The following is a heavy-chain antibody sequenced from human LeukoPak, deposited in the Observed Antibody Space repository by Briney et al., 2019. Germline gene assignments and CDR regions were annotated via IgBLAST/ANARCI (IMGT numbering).Heavy chain of an antibody. Sequence: PGGSLRLSCATSGFTFSSSWMSWVRQAPGKGLECVANIKEDGREKYYVDSVKGRFTISRDNAKNSLYLQMNSLRAEDTAVYYCARAVRVDYWGQGTLVTVSS. CDR1: GFTFSSSW. J-gene: IGHJ4*02. CDR3: ARAVRVDY. D-gene: IGHD2-8*02. CDR2: IKEDGREK. V-gene: IGHV3-7*03.